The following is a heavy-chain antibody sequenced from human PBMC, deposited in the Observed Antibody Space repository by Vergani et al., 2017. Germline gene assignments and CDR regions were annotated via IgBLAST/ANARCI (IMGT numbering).Heavy chain of an antibody. CDR1: GYTLTGYY. Sequence: QVQLVQSGAEVKKPGASVKVSCKASGYTLTGYYMHWVRQAPGQGLEWMGWINPNSGGTNYAQKFQGRVTMTRDTSISTAYMELSRLRSDDTAVYYCAREGRGIVVTTNWFDPWGQGTLVTVSS. V-gene: IGHV1-2*02. CDR3: AREGRGIVVTTNWFDP. D-gene: IGHD2-21*01. J-gene: IGHJ5*02. CDR2: INPNSGGT.